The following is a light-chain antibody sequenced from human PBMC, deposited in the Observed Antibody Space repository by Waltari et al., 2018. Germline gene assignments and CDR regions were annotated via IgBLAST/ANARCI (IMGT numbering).Light chain of an antibody. J-gene: IGLJ2*01. CDR3: ATWDDRLTGVV. V-gene: IGLV1-44*01. CDR1: NSNIGSNI. Sequence: QSALTQPPSASGTTGQRVTIPCSGSNSNIGSNIVTWYQQHPGTAPKLLIYSNDHRPSGVPDRFSGSKSGTSASLAISGLQSEDEADYYCATWDDRLTGVVFGGGPKVTVL. CDR2: SND.